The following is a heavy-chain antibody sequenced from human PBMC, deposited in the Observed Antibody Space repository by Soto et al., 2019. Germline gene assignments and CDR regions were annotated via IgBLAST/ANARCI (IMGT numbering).Heavy chain of an antibody. J-gene: IGHJ6*02. CDR3: AKDSSCSSNSCYFTHYTTQMDV. D-gene: IGHD2-2*01. CDR2: IVISGGTT. V-gene: IGHV3-23*01. Sequence: GGSLRLSCTASGFTFNNYAMTWVRQAPGKGLEWVSSIVISGGTTYYADSVEGRFTISRDKSKNTVFLQLNSLRAEDTAVYYCAKDSSCSSNSCYFTHYTTQMDVWGQGTTVTVSS. CDR1: GFTFNNYA.